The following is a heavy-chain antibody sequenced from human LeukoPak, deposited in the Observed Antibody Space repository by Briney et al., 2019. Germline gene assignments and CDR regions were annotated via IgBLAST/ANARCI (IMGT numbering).Heavy chain of an antibody. CDR1: GGSISSYY. D-gene: IGHD4-17*01. Sequence: SETLSLTCTVSGGSISSYYWSWVRQPAGKGLEWIGRIDSSGSTNYNSSLKSRVTMSVDTSKNQFSLKLSSVTAADTAVYYCARDGGDYAYYYYYFMDVWGEGTTVTVSS. V-gene: IGHV4-4*07. CDR3: ARDGGDYAYYYYYFMDV. J-gene: IGHJ6*03. CDR2: IDSSGST.